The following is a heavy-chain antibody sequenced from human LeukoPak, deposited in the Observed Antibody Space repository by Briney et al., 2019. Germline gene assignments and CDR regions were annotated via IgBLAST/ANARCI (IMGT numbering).Heavy chain of an antibody. CDR3: ASARGVTTSDAFDI. CDR2: IIPIFGTA. D-gene: IGHD4-17*01. Sequence: ASVKVSCKASGGTFSSYAISWVRQAPGQGLEWMGGIIPIFGTANYAQKFQGRVTITTDESTSTAYMELSSLRSEDTAVYYCASARGVTTSDAFDIWGQGTMVTVSS. J-gene: IGHJ3*02. V-gene: IGHV1-69*05. CDR1: GGTFSSYA.